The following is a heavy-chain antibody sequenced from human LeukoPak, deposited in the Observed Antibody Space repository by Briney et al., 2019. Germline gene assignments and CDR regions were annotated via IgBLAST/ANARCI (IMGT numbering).Heavy chain of an antibody. CDR3: ARDLKRGYSSGRYSWGTGSSNDY. Sequence: ASVKVSCKASGYTFTSYGISWVRQAPGQGLEWMGWISGYNGNTNYAQQKLQGRVTMTTDTSTSTTYMELRSLRSDDTAVYYCARDLKRGYSSGRYSWGTGSSNDYWGQGTLVTVSS. CDR2: ISGYNGNT. D-gene: IGHD6-19*01. V-gene: IGHV1-18*01. CDR1: GYTFTSYG. J-gene: IGHJ4*02.